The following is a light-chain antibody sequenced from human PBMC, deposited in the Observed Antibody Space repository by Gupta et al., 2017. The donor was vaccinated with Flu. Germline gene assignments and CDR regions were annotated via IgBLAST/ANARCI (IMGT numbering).Light chain of an antibody. CDR3: AAWDDSLNGHDV. Sequence: QSVLAQPPSASGTPGQRVTISCSGSSSSIGSNAVNWYQQVPGTAPRLLIYGNNQRPSGVPDRFSGSKSGTSASLAISGLQSEDEADYYCAAWDDSLNGHDVFGTGTKVTAL. V-gene: IGLV1-44*01. CDR2: GNN. CDR1: SSSIGSNA. J-gene: IGLJ1*01.